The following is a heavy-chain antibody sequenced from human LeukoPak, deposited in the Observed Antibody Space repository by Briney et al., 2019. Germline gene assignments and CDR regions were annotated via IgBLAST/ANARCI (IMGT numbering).Heavy chain of an antibody. CDR1: GFTFSSFA. J-gene: IGHJ6*03. V-gene: IGHV3-23*01. D-gene: IGHD6-19*01. Sequence: GGSLRLSCAASGFTFSSFAMSWVRQAPGKGLEWVSAISASGGTTYYADSVKGRFTISRDNSKNTLYLQMNSLRAEDTAVYYCAKDRSGWPRYMDVWGKGTTVTVSS. CDR2: ISASGGTT. CDR3: AKDRSGWPRYMDV.